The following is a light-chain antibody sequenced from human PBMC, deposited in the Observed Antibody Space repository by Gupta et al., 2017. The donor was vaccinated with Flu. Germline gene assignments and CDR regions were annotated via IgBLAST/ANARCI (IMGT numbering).Light chain of an antibody. CDR3: CSYAGSSTYV. J-gene: IGLJ1*01. CDR1: SSDVGSYNP. V-gene: IGLV2-23*01. CDR2: EGS. Sequence: QSALTQPASVSGSPGHSITISCTGTSSDVGSYNPVSWYQQHPGKAPKLMIYEGSKRPSGVSNRFSGSKSGNTASLTISGLQAEDEADYYCCSYAGSSTYVFGTGTKVTVL.